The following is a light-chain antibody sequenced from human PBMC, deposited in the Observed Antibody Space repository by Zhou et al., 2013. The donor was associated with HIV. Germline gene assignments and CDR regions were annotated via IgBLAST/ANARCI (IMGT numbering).Light chain of an antibody. CDR3: QQYGNSPVT. CDR1: QTVSSNF. Sequence: EIVLTQSPGIVSLSPGERATLSCRASQTVSSNFLAWYQQRPGQAPRLLIYGASSRASGIPDRFSGSGSGTDFTLTIDRLEPEDFAVCYCQQYGNSPVTFGGGTKVEIK. V-gene: IGKV3-20*01. CDR2: GAS. J-gene: IGKJ4*01.